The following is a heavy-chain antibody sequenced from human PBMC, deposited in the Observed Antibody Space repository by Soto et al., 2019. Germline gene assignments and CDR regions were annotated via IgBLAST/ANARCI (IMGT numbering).Heavy chain of an antibody. D-gene: IGHD3-10*01. J-gene: IGHJ5*02. V-gene: IGHV1-2*02. Sequence: QVQLLQSGAEVKKPGASVKVSCKASGYTFTGYFMHWVRQAPGQGLEWMGWIKPYSGGADYAQSFRGLVTMTRDTSISTVYMELSRLRFDDTAVYYCARVIRGAYYNSPLDTWGQGTVVTVSS. CDR3: ARVIRGAYYNSPLDT. CDR1: GYTFTGYF. CDR2: IKPYSGGA.